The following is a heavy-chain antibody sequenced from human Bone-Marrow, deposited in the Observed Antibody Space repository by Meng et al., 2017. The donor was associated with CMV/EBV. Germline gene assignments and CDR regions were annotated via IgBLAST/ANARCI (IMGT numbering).Heavy chain of an antibody. CDR2: ISSSSSYI. CDR3: ARESRSSTSSDAFDI. CDR1: GFTFSSYS. D-gene: IGHD2-2*01. V-gene: IGHV3-21*01. Sequence: GESLKISCAASGFTFSSYSMNWVRQAPGKGLEWVSSISSSSSYIYYADSVKGRFTISRDNAKNSLYLQMNSLRAEDTAVYYCARESRSSTSSDAFDIWGQGTMVTV. J-gene: IGHJ3*02.